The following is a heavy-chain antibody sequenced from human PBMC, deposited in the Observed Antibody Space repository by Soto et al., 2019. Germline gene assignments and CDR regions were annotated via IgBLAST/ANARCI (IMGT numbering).Heavy chain of an antibody. D-gene: IGHD1-26*01. CDR1: GFTFSSYG. CDR2: IWYDGSNK. CDR3: ARDRRDSGIYFREFDY. V-gene: IGHV3-33*01. J-gene: IGHJ4*02. Sequence: QVQLVESGGGVVQPGRSLRLSCAASGFTFSSYGMHWVRQAPGKGLEWVAVIWYDGSNKYYADSVKGRFTLSRDNSKNTLDLQMNSLRAEDTAGYYCARDRRDSGIYFREFDYWGQGTMVTVS.